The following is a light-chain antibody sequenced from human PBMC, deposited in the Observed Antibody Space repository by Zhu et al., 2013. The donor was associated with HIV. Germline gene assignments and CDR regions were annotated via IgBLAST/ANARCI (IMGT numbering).Light chain of an antibody. J-gene: IGKJ4*01. Sequence: EIVMTQSPATLSVSPGERATLSCRASQSVTNNLAWYQQKPGQAPRLLIYGASTRATGIPDRFSGSGSGTDFTLTISRLEPEDFATYFCQQYGSSPLTFGGGTKVEIK. CDR2: GAS. CDR3: QQYGSSPLT. V-gene: IGKV3-20*01. CDR1: QSVTNN.